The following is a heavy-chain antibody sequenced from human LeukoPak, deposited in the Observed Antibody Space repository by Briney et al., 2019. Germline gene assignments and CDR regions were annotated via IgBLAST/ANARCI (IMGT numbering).Heavy chain of an antibody. CDR3: VRDKGGTYRFDF. D-gene: IGHD1-26*01. Sequence: SETLSLTCTVSGYSISSGYYWSWIRQPPGKGLERIGYFYNSGSTNYNPSLKSRVTMSVDTSKNQFSLRLSSVTAADTAVYYCVRDKGGTYRFDFWGQGTLVTVSS. CDR1: GYSISSGYY. CDR2: FYNSGST. J-gene: IGHJ4*02. V-gene: IGHV4-61*01.